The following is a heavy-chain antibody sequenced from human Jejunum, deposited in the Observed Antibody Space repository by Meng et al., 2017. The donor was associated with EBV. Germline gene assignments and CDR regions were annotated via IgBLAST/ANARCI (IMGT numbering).Heavy chain of an antibody. V-gene: IGHV7-4-1*02. CDR1: GYTFSRYA. CDR3: ASDISTATFGY. J-gene: IGHJ4*02. CDR2: INTRTGNP. Sequence: QGRLVQSGSELKKPCASVKVSCNAYGYTFSRYAMNWVRQAPGQGLEWMGWINTRTGNPAYAQGFTGRFVFSLDTSVSTAYLQISSLKAEDTAVYYCASDISTATFGYWGQGTLVTVSS. D-gene: IGHD2-21*02.